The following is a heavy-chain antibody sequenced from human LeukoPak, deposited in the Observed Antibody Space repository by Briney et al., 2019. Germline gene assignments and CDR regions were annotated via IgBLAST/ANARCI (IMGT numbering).Heavy chain of an antibody. J-gene: IGHJ4*02. CDR1: GFTFTSSA. Sequence: GTSVKVSCKASGFTFTSSAMQWVRQARGQRLEWIGWIVVGSGNTNYAQKFQERVTITRDMSTSTAYMELSSLRSEDTAVYYCAAGAYYDSSGTPGMDYWGQGTLVTVSS. CDR3: AAGAYYDSSGTPGMDY. D-gene: IGHD3-22*01. V-gene: IGHV1-58*02. CDR2: IVVGSGNT.